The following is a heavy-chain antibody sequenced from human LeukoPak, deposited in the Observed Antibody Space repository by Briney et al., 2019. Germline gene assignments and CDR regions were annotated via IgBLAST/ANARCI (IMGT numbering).Heavy chain of an antibody. V-gene: IGHV4-34*01. CDR1: GGSFSGYY. D-gene: IGHD6-19*01. Sequence: PSETLSLTCAVSGGSFSGYYWSWIRQPPGKGLEWIGEINHSGSTYYNPSLKSRVTISVDTSKNQFSLKLSSVTAADTAVYYCASQGSGWSDYWGQGTLVTVSS. CDR3: ASQGSGWSDY. CDR2: INHSGST. J-gene: IGHJ4*02.